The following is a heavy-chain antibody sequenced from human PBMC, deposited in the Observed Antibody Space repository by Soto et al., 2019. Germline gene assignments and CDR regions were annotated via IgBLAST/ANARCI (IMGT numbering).Heavy chain of an antibody. D-gene: IGHD2-21*02. Sequence: GGSLRLSCAASGFNFSNHWMHWVRQRPGEGLVWVSRITSDGKSEAYAESVKCRFAISRDNAKNTLYLQMNGLTAEDTAVYYCARESGDWPLNWFDPWGQGTLVTVSS. J-gene: IGHJ5*02. CDR2: ITSDGKSE. CDR1: GFNFSNHW. CDR3: ARESGDWPLNWFDP. V-gene: IGHV3-74*01.